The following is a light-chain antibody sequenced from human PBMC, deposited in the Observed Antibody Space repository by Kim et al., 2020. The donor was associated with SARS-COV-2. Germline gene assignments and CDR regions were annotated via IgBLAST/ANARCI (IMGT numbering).Light chain of an antibody. V-gene: IGKV1-27*01. Sequence: ASVGDRVTITCRASQDISNYLAWFQLKPGKAPKLLIYAASALQPGVPSRFSCSGSGTDFTLTVTSLQPEDVATYYCQKCDSAPWTFGQGTKVDIK. CDR2: AAS. J-gene: IGKJ1*01. CDR1: QDISNY. CDR3: QKCDSAPWT.